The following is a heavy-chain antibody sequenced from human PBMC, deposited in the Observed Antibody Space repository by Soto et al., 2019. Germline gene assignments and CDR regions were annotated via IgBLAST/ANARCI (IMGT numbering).Heavy chain of an antibody. CDR3: ARDQGVVVTADNWFDP. CDR1: AGSITDYS. D-gene: IGHD2-21*02. CDR2: IFSSGST. V-gene: IGHV4-4*07. Sequence: SQTRSLTCTLSAGSITDYSWGCIRQPAGKGLEWLGRIFSSGSTNYNPSLKGRITMSLDTSKNQFSLKLNPATATDTAVYFCARDQGVVVTADNWFDPWGQGILVTVSS. J-gene: IGHJ5*02.